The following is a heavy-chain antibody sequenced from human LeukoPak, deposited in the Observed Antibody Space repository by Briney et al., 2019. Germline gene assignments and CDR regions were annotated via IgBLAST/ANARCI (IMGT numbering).Heavy chain of an antibody. J-gene: IGHJ4*02. CDR1: GFTFSSYS. V-gene: IGHV3-21*04. Sequence: PGGSLRLSCAASGFTFSSYSMNWVRQAPGKGLEWVSSISSSSSYIYYADSVKGRFTISRDNAKNSLYLQMNSLRAEDTAVYYCARASPPYCSGGSCYLGYWGQGTLVTVSS. D-gene: IGHD2-15*01. CDR2: ISSSSSYI. CDR3: ARASPPYCSGGSCYLGY.